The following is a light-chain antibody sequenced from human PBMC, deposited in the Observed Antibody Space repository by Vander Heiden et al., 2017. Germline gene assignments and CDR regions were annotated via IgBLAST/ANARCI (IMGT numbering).Light chain of an antibody. CDR3: QQYGASAYT. CDR1: QSVSNSY. CDR2: GAS. J-gene: IGKJ2*01. Sequence: EIVLTQSPGTLSLSPGERATLSCRASQSVSNSYLAWYQQKPGQAPRLLISGASSRATGIPDRCTGSGSGTDFTLTISRLEPDDFAVYYCQQYGASAYTFGQGTKLEIK. V-gene: IGKV3-20*01.